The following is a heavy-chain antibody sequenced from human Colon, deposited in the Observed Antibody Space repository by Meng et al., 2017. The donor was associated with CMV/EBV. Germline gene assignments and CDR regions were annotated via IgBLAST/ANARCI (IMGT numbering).Heavy chain of an antibody. Sequence: GESLKISWAASGFTFNNAWMNWVRQAPGKGLEWVGRIKRKTDRGTTDYAAPVKGRFTISRDDSKNTLYLQMNSLKTEDTAVYYCTTDFDYSGSGSYRYWGQGTLVTVSS. J-gene: IGHJ4*02. V-gene: IGHV3-15*01. D-gene: IGHD3-10*01. CDR2: IKRKTDRGTT. CDR3: TTDFDYSGSGSYRY. CDR1: GFTFNNAW.